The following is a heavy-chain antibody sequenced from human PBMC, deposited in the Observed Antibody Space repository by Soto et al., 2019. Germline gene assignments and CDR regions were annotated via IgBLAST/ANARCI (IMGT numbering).Heavy chain of an antibody. J-gene: IGHJ4*02. D-gene: IGHD3-10*01. Sequence: QVQLVQSGAEVKNPGASVRMSCKASGYTFTSYSIHWIRQTPGPRLEWMGWIRIANGDTTYSQHFQGRVTITSDTSANTVYMELSSLRFEDTAVYYCARVYHMAGEDYWGQGTLVTVSS. CDR2: IRIANGDT. CDR1: GYTFTSYS. CDR3: ARVYHMAGEDY. V-gene: IGHV1-3*04.